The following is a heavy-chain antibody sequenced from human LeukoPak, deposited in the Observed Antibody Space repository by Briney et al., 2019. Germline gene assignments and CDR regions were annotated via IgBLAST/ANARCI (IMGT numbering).Heavy chain of an antibody. V-gene: IGHV1-2*06. CDR3: ARGGYYYDSSGYFPPGY. D-gene: IGHD3-22*01. J-gene: IGHJ4*02. Sequence: GASVKVSCKASGYTFTGYYMHWVRQAPGQGLEWMGRINPNSGGTNYAQKFQGGVTMTRDTSISTAYMELSRLRSDDTAVYYCARGGYYYDSSGYFPPGYWGQGTLVTVSS. CDR2: INPNSGGT. CDR1: GYTFTGYY.